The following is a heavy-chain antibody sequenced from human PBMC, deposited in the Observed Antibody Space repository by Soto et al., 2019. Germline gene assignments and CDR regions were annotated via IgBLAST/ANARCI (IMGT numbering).Heavy chain of an antibody. CDR1: GGSFSGYY. J-gene: IGHJ6*02. V-gene: IGHV4-34*01. D-gene: IGHD3-16*01. CDR3: ARGIRSRRGGMDV. CDR2: INHSGST. Sequence: PSETLSLTCAVYGGSFSGYYWSWIRQPPGKGLEWIGEINHSGSTNYNPSLKSRVTISVDTSKNQFSLKLSSVTAADTAVYYCARGIRSRRGGMDVWGQGTTVNVSS.